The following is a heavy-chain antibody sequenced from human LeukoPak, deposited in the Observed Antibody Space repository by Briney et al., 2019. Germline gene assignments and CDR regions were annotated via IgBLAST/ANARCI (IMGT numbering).Heavy chain of an antibody. CDR1: GYPFTSYD. CDR2: MNPNSGNT. Sequence: GASVQVSCKASGYPFTSYDINWVRQATGQGLEWMGWMNPNSGNTGYAQKFQGRVTMTRNTSISTAYMELSSLRSEDTAVYYCARQYCSSTSCRRYNWFDPWGQGTLVTVSS. V-gene: IGHV1-8*01. J-gene: IGHJ5*02. D-gene: IGHD2-2*01. CDR3: ARQYCSSTSCRRYNWFDP.